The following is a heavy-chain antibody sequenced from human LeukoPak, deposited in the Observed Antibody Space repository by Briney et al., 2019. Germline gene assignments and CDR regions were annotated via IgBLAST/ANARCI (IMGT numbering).Heavy chain of an antibody. CDR1: GGSISSYY. D-gene: IGHD1-26*01. CDR3: ARHVTDDQWDPCSGGLDY. V-gene: IGHV4-59*08. CDR2: IYYSGST. Sequence: SETLSLTCTVSGGSISSYYWSWIRQPPGKGMEWIGYIYYSGSTNYNPSLKSRVTISVDTSKNQFSLKLSSVTAADTAVYYCARHVTDDQWDPCSGGLDYWGQGTLVTVSS. J-gene: IGHJ4*02.